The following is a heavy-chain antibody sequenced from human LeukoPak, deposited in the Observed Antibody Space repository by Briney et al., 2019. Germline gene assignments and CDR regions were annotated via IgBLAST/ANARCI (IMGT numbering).Heavy chain of an antibody. CDR3: AKDLIHCSGGSCYSPYYFDY. CDR1: GFTFSSYA. D-gene: IGHD2-15*01. V-gene: IGHV3-23*01. J-gene: IGHJ4*02. Sequence: GGSLRLSCAASGFTFSSYAMSWVRQAPGKGLEWVSAISGSGGSTYYADSVKGRFTISRDNSKNTLYLQMNSLRAEDTAVYYCAKDLIHCSGGSCYSPYYFDYWGQGTLVTVSS. CDR2: ISGSGGST.